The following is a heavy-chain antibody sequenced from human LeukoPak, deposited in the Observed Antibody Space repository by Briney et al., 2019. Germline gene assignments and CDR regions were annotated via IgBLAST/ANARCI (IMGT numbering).Heavy chain of an antibody. V-gene: IGHV4-59*08. CDR3: ARGLYKYGRTTFDY. D-gene: IGHD5-18*01. CDR1: GGSISGYY. Sequence: PSETLSLTCTVSGGSISGYYWSWTRQPPGKGLEWIGYIYSSGSTNYIPSLESRVTISLDTYKNQFSLKLSSVTAADTAVYYCARGLYKYGRTTFDYWGQGTLVTVSS. CDR2: IYSSGST. J-gene: IGHJ4*02.